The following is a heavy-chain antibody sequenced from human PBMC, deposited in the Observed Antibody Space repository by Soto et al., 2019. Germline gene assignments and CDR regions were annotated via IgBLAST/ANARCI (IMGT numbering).Heavy chain of an antibody. V-gene: IGHV3-23*01. J-gene: IGHJ4*02. Sequence: PGGSLRLSCAASGFTFSSYAMSWVRQAPGKGLEWVSVISGSGGSTYYADSVKGRFTISRDNSKNTLYLQMNRLRAEDTAVYYCARRSSGWYFDYWGQGTLVTVSS. CDR1: GFTFSSYA. D-gene: IGHD6-19*01. CDR2: ISGSGGST. CDR3: ARRSSGWYFDY.